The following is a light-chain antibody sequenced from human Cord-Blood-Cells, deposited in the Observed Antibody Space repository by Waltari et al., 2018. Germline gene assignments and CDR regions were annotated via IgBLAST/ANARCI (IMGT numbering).Light chain of an antibody. V-gene: IGLV3-1*01. J-gene: IGLJ2*01. CDR2: QDS. CDR1: KLGDKY. CDR3: QGWDSSTHVV. Sequence: SYELTQPPSVSVSPGQTASITCPGDKLGDKYACWYQQKPGQSPVLVIYQDSKRPSGIPERFSGSNSGNTATLTISGTQAMDEADYYCQGWDSSTHVVFGGGTKLTVL.